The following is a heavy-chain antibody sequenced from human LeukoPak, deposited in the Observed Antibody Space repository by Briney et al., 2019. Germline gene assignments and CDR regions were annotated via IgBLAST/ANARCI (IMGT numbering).Heavy chain of an antibody. V-gene: IGHV3-23*01. D-gene: IGHD6-13*01. J-gene: IGHJ4*02. CDR2: ISNSGDST. CDR3: ARDGARGAAAGTRGDY. Sequence: GGSLRLSCAASGFTFTTYAMSWVRQAPGRGLEWVSVISNSGDSTYYADSVKGRFTISRDNSKSTLFLQMSSLRVEDTAIYYCARDGARGAAAGTRGDYWGQGALVTVSS. CDR1: GFTFTTYA.